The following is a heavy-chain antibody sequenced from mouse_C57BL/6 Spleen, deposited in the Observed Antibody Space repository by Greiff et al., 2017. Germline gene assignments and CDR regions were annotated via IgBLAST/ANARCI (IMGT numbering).Heavy chain of an antibody. CDR3: ARDRLLTGTGYAMDY. Sequence: EVQLVESGGGLVKPGGSLKLSCAASGFTFSSYAMSWVRQTPEKRLEWVATISDGGSYTYYPDNVKGRFTISRDNAKNNLYLQMSHLKSEDTAMYYCARDRLLTGTGYAMDYWGQGTSVTVSS. D-gene: IGHD4-1*01. J-gene: IGHJ4*01. CDR1: GFTFSSYA. CDR2: ISDGGSYT. V-gene: IGHV5-4*01.